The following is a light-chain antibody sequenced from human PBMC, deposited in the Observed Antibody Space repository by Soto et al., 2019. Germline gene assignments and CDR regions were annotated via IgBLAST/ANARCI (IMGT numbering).Light chain of an antibody. CDR3: QQSYSKPLT. CDR1: QSISSH. Sequence: DIQMTQSPSSLSASVGDRLTITCRATQSISSHLNWYQQRPGKAPKLLIYAACSLQSGVPARFSGNRSGTDFTLTISGLQPEDVATYYCQQSYSKPLTFGGGPMVELK. J-gene: IGKJ4*01. V-gene: IGKV1-39*01. CDR2: AAC.